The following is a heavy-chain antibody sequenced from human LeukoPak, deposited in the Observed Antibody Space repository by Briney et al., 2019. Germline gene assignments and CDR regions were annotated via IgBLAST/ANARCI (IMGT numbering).Heavy chain of an antibody. CDR3: ASKAFYGVNWFDP. D-gene: IGHD4-17*01. V-gene: IGHV1-69*05. CDR1: GGTFSSYA. J-gene: IGHJ5*02. CDR2: IIPIFGTA. Sequence: SVKVSCKASGGTFSSYAISWVRQAPGQGLEWMGGIIPIFGTANYAQKFQGRVTITTDESTSTAYMELSCLRSEDTAVYYCASKAFYGVNWFDPWGQGTLVTVSS.